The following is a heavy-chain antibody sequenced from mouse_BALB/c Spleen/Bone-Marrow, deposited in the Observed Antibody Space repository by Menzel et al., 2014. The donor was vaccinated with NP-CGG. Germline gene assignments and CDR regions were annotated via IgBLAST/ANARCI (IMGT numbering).Heavy chain of an antibody. CDR1: GYSFTSYW. CDR3: ARRERTGMNY. V-gene: IGHV1-74*01. Sequence: QVQLQQPGAELVRPGASVKLSCKASGYSFTSYWMNWVKQRPGQGLEWIGMIHPSDSDTRLNQKFKDKATLTVDKSSSTAYMQLSSPTSEDSAVYYCARRERTGMNYWGQGTPLTVSS. J-gene: IGHJ2*01. CDR2: IHPSDSDT. D-gene: IGHD4-1*01.